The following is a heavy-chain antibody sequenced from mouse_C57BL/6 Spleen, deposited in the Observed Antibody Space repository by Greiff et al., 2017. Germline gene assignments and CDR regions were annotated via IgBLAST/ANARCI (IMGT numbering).Heavy chain of an antibody. V-gene: IGHV1-62-2*01. J-gene: IGHJ3*01. D-gene: IGHD2-2*01. CDR2: FYPGSGSI. CDR1: GYTFTEYT. CDR3: ARHEDPYGYDEAWFAY. Sequence: VQLQQSGAELVKPGASVKLSCTASGYTFTEYTIHWVKQRSGQGLEWIGWFYPGSGSIKYNEKFKDKATLTADKSSSTVYMGLSRLTSEDSAVYVCARHEDPYGYDEAWFAYWGQGTLVTVSA.